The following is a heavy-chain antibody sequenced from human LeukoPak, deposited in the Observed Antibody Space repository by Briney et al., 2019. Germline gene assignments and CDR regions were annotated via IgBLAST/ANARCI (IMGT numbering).Heavy chain of an antibody. V-gene: IGHV3-48*03. Sequence: GGSLRLSCAASGFTFSSYEMNWDRQAPGKGLEWVSYISSSGSTIYYADSVKGRFTISRDNAKNSLYLQMNSLRVEDTAVYYCARDYKYAFDNWGQGTLVTVSS. D-gene: IGHD5-24*01. CDR2: ISSSGSTI. CDR1: GFTFSSYE. CDR3: ARDYKYAFDN. J-gene: IGHJ4*02.